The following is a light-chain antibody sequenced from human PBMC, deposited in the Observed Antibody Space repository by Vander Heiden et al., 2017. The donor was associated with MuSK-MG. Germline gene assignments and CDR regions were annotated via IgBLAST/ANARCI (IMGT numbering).Light chain of an antibody. CDR3: HQYDSSLQT. V-gene: IGKV4-1*01. Sequence: IVMTQSPDSLAVSLGERATINCRSSQNLLRVSDNKNHLAWFKQKAGQPPELLIYRASTRRSGVPDRVSGSGSGTDFTLTIANFQAEDVAVYYCHQYDSSLQTFGQGTRVEMK. J-gene: IGKJ1*01. CDR1: QNLLRVSDNKNH. CDR2: RAS.